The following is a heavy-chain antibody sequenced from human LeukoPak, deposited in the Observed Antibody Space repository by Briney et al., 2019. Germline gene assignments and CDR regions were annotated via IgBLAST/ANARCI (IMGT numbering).Heavy chain of an antibody. CDR2: LSESGGST. D-gene: IGHD6-13*01. Sequence: GGSLRLLCVVSGIPLRNCGMSWARQARGEGLEGVSGLSESGGSTIYGASVKGRFIISRDNSKNTVYLQMNSLRAEDTAVYYCAKLNLPSLRSIAAAGGHPYYYYYMDVWGKGTTVTVSS. J-gene: IGHJ6*03. CDR3: AKLNLPSLRSIAAAGGHPYYYYYMDV. V-gene: IGHV3-23*01. CDR1: GIPLRNCG.